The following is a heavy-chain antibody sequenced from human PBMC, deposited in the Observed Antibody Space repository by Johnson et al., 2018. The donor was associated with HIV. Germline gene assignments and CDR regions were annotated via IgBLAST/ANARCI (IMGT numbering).Heavy chain of an antibody. CDR1: GFTFSSYG. J-gene: IGHJ3*02. CDR3: AKGFYYNFWSAFDAFDI. D-gene: IGHD3-3*01. CDR2: ISYDGSNK. Sequence: VQLVESGGGVVQPGRSLRLSCAASGFTFSSYGMHWVRQAPGKGLEWVAVISYDGSNKYYADSVKGRFTISRDNSKSTLYLQMGSLRAEDMAVYYCAKGFYYNFWSAFDAFDIWGQGTMVTVSS. V-gene: IGHV3-30*19.